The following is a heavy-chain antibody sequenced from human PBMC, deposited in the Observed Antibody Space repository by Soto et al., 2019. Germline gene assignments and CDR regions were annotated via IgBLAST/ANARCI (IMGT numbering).Heavy chain of an antibody. CDR2: IYYSGST. Sequence: QVQLQESGPGLVKPSETLSLTCTVSGGSISSYYWSWIRQPPGKGLEWIGYIYYSGSTNYNPSLKSRVTISVDTSKNRFSLKLSSVTAADTAVYYCARVRRLGFTSYYYYMDVWGKGTTVTVSS. J-gene: IGHJ6*03. CDR3: ARVRRLGFTSYYYYMDV. CDR1: GGSISSYY. D-gene: IGHD2-2*03. V-gene: IGHV4-59*01.